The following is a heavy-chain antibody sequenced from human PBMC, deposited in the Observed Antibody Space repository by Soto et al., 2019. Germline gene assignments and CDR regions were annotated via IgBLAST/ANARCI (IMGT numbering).Heavy chain of an antibody. D-gene: IGHD2-2*01. CDR3: AREIGYCSSTSCYPTYYYYGMDV. CDR2: INHSGST. J-gene: IGHJ6*02. Sequence: SETLSLTCAVYGGSFSGYYWSWIRQPPGKGLEWIGEINHSGSTNYNPSLKSRVTISVDTSKNQFSLKLSSVTAADTAVYYCAREIGYCSSTSCYPTYYYYGMDVWGQGTTVTVSS. V-gene: IGHV4-34*01. CDR1: GGSFSGYY.